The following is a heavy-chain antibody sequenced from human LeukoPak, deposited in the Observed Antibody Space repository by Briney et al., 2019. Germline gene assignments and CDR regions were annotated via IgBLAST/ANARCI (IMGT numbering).Heavy chain of an antibody. J-gene: IGHJ6*03. CDR1: GGSISSYY. D-gene: IGHD6-19*01. CDR3: ARTQEAGYSSGRYDSYYYYMDV. V-gene: IGHV4-59*01. Sequence: PSETLSLTCTVSGGSISSYYWSWMRQPPGKGLEWIGYIHYSGSTNYNPSLKSRVTISVDTSKNQFSLKLSSVTAADTAVYFCARTQEAGYSSGRYDSYYYYMDVWGKGTTVTISS. CDR2: IHYSGST.